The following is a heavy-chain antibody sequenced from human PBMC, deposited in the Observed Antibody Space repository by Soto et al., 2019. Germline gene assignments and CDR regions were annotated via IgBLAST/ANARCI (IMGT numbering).Heavy chain of an antibody. Sequence: QVQLVESGGGVVQPGRSLRLSCAASGFTFSSYAMHWVRQAPGKGLEWVAVISYDGSNKYYADSVKGRFTISRDNSKNTLYLQMNSLRAEDTAVYYCARDGGSGVEMATITGYWGQGTLGTVSS. D-gene: IGHD5-12*01. V-gene: IGHV3-30-3*01. CDR2: ISYDGSNK. CDR3: ARDGGSGVEMATITGY. CDR1: GFTFSSYA. J-gene: IGHJ4*02.